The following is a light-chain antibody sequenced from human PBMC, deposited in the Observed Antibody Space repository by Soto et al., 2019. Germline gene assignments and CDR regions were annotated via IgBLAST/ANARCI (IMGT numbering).Light chain of an antibody. J-gene: IGKJ2*01. CDR3: QQYNSYPYT. Sequence: DIQMTQSPSTLSASVGDRVTITCRASQSISSWLAWYQQKPGKAPKLLIYDASSLETGVPSRFSGSGAGTAFTLTISSLQPDDFAPYYCQQYNSYPYTFGQGTKLEIK. V-gene: IGKV1-5*01. CDR2: DAS. CDR1: QSISSW.